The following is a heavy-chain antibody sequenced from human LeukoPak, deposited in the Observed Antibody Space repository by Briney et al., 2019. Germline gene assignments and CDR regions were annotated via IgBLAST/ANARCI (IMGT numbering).Heavy chain of an antibody. J-gene: IGHJ6*02. Sequence: PGGSLRLSCAASGITFSSYAMSWVRQAPGKGLEWVSAISGRGGSTYYADSVKGRVTISRDNSKNTLYLQMNSLRAEDTAVYYCAKGASSGYCSSTRCDYYYYYGMDVWGQGTTVTVSS. V-gene: IGHV3-23*01. D-gene: IGHD2-2*03. CDR2: ISGRGGST. CDR3: AKGASSGYCSSTRCDYYYYYGMDV. CDR1: GITFSSYA.